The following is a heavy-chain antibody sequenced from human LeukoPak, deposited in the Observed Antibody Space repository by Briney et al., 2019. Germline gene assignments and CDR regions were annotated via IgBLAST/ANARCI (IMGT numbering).Heavy chain of an antibody. CDR1: GFTFSSYG. D-gene: IGHD2-15*01. Sequence: GRSLRLSCAASGFTFSSYGMHWVRQAPGKGLEWVAVISYDGSNKYYADSVKGRFTISRDNSKNTLYLQMNSLRAEDTAAYYCAREDITAEGNWFDPWGQGTLVTVSS. CDR3: AREDITAEGNWFDP. CDR2: ISYDGSNK. J-gene: IGHJ5*02. V-gene: IGHV3-30*03.